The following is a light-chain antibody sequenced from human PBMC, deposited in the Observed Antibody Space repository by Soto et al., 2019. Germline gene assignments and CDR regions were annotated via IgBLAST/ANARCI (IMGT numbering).Light chain of an antibody. J-gene: IGKJ4*01. CDR1: QNINRW. V-gene: IGKV1-5*03. CDR3: RQYNVYPLT. CDR2: KAS. Sequence: DIPMTQSPSTLSASVGDRVTITCRASQNINRWLAWYQQRPGKAPNLLIHKASTLEAGVPSRFSGSASGTEFTLTISSLQPDDFAAYFCRQYNVYPLTFGGGTKVEIK.